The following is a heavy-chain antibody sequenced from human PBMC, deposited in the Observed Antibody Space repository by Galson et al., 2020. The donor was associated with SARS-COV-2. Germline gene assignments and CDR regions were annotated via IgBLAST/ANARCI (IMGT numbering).Heavy chain of an antibody. CDR3: AKDPGYSYGTYFDS. D-gene: IGHD5-12*01. CDR1: GFTYKNFD. CDR2: VSRSGPGT. J-gene: IGHJ4*02. Sequence: GGSLRLSCAASGFTYKNFDMSWVRQAPGKGLEWIATVSRSGPGTFYADSVKGRFTISRDNDKNTLSLQMRSLRADDTALYYCAKDPGYSYGTYFDSWGQGTLVTVSS. V-gene: IGHV3-23*01.